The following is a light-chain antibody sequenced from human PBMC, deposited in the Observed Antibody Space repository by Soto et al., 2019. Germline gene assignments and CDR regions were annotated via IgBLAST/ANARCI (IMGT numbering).Light chain of an antibody. J-gene: IGKJ1*01. V-gene: IGKV1-27*01. Sequence: DIQMTQSPSTLSASVGDRVTITCRASQGIEGFLAWYQQKPGTAPKLLVYGTSTLQVGVPSRFSGSGWRCVFTRTTISVRSEDAATQYRKKYKEAPWKVGQGTK. CDR3: KKYKEAPWK. CDR1: QGIEGF. CDR2: GTS.